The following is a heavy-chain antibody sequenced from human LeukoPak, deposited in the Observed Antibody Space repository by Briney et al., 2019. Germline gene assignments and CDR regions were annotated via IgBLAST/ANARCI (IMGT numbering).Heavy chain of an antibody. CDR2: INHSGST. J-gene: IGHJ4*02. Sequence: SETLSLTCTVSGGSISSGGYYWSWIRQPPGKGLEWIGEINHSGSTNYNPSLKSRVTISVDTSKNQFSLKLSSVTAADTAVYYCARVSRDTAMVYLDYWGQGTLVTVSS. D-gene: IGHD5-18*01. V-gene: IGHV4-39*07. CDR3: ARVSRDTAMVYLDY. CDR1: GGSISSGGYY.